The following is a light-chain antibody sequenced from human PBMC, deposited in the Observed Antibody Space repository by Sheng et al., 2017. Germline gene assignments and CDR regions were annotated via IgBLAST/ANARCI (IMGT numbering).Light chain of an antibody. V-gene: IGLV2-14*03. CDR3: SSFTNSGIRV. Sequence: QSAPTQPASVSGSPGQSITISCTGTSSDVGGYNYVSWYQQHPGQAPKLIIYDVNKRPSGLSIRFSGSKSGNTASLTISGLQTEDEADYYCSSFTNSGIRVFGGGTKLTVL. J-gene: IGLJ3*02. CDR2: DVN. CDR1: SSDVGGYNY.